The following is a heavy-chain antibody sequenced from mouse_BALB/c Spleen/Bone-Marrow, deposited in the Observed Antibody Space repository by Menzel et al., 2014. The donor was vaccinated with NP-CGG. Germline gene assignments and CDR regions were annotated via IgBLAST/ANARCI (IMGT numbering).Heavy chain of an antibody. J-gene: IGHJ3*01. CDR3: ARMHYYGYVAY. V-gene: IGHV4-1*02. Sequence: EVQRVESGGGLVQPGGSLKLSCAASGFDFSRYWMSWVRQAPGKGLEWIGETNPDSSTINYTPSLKDKFIISRDNAKNTLYLQMSKVRSEDTALYYCARMHYYGYVAYWGQGTLVTVSA. D-gene: IGHD1-2*01. CDR2: TNPDSSTI. CDR1: GFDFSRYW.